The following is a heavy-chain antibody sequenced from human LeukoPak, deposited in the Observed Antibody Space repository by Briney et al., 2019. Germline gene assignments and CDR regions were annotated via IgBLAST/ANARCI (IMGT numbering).Heavy chain of an antibody. Sequence: GESLKISCKGSGYSFTSYWIGWVRQMPGKGLEWMGIIYPGDSDTRYSPSFQGQVTISADKSISTAYLQWSSLKASDTAMYYCARLSAPLVGVITSEFDYWGQGTLVTVSS. D-gene: IGHD3-22*01. CDR3: ARLSAPLVGVITSEFDY. J-gene: IGHJ4*02. CDR2: IYPGDSDT. CDR1: GYSFTSYW. V-gene: IGHV5-51*01.